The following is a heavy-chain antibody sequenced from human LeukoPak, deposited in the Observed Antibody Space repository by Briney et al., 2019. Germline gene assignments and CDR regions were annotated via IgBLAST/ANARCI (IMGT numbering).Heavy chain of an antibody. CDR2: INHSGST. CDR1: GGSFSGYY. CDR3: ARRPGYFDY. V-gene: IGHV4-34*01. J-gene: IGHJ4*02. Sequence: SETLSLTCAVYGGSFSGYYWSWIRQPPGKGLEWIGEINHSGSTNYNPSLKSRVTISVDTSKNQFSLKLSSVTAADTAVYYCARRPGYFDYWGQGTLVTVSS. D-gene: IGHD6-6*01.